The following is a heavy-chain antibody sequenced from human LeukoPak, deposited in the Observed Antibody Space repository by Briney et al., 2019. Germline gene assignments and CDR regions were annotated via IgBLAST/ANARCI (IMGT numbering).Heavy chain of an antibody. Sequence: GGSLRLSCVVSGFSVSDHYMSWVRQAPGKGLQWLSVIFADDLAYYEDSVKGRFTISRDRSQNTLYLQMNSLRAEDTAVYYCARGAMSTFARFDSWGQGTLVSVSS. CDR3: ARGAMSTFARFDS. J-gene: IGHJ4*02. D-gene: IGHD2/OR15-2a*01. CDR1: GFSVSDHY. CDR2: IFADDLA. V-gene: IGHV3-53*01.